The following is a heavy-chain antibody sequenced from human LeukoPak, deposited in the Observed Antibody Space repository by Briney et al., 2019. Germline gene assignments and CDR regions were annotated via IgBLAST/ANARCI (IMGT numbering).Heavy chain of an antibody. CDR1: GGSISSSSYY. Sequence: SETLSLTCTVSGGSISSSSYYWGWIRQPPGKGLEWIGSIYYSGSTYYNPSLKSRVTISVDTSKNQFSLKLSSVTAADTAVYYCGRPGSYVFWRVYFPENWFHPWGGETRVTVPP. CDR2: IYYSGST. D-gene: IGHD3-3*01. J-gene: IGHJ5*02. V-gene: IGHV4-39*01. CDR3: GRPGSYVFWRVYFPENWFHP.